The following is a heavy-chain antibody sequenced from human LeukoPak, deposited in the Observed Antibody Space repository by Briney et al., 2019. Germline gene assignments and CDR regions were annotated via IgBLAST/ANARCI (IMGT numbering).Heavy chain of an antibody. V-gene: IGHV4-59*08. CDR1: GDSISDYY. D-gene: IGHD2-15*01. CDR3: ARHTLVAASSFDY. Sequence: SETLSLTCTVSGDSISDYYWSWIRQPPGKGLEWIGFVYYSGNSNYNPSLKSRVTMSLDTSKNQFSLKLSSVTAADTAVYYCARHTLVAASSFDYWGQGTLVTVSS. J-gene: IGHJ4*02. CDR2: VYYSGNS.